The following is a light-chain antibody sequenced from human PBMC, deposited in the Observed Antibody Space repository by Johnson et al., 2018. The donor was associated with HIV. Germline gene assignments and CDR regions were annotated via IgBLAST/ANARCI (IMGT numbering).Light chain of an antibody. Sequence: QPVLTQPPSVSAAPGQKVTISCSGSSSNIGNNYVSWYQQLPGTAPKLLIYDNNKRPPGIPDRFSGSKSRTSATLGITGLQTGDEAEYYCGTWDSRLSDWSFGTGTKVAVL. J-gene: IGLJ1*01. CDR3: GTWDSRLSDWS. CDR2: DNN. V-gene: IGLV1-51*01. CDR1: SSNIGNNY.